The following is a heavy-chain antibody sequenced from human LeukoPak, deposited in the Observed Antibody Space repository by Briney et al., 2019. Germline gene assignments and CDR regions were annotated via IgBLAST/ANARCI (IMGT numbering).Heavy chain of an antibody. CDR1: PLPSPSYA. CDR2: ISYDGSNK. Sequence: GGSLRLSCPPPPLPSPSYALHWARPAPPKGLEWVAVISYDGSNKYYADSVKGRFTISRDNSKNTLYLQMNSLRAEDTAVYYCASPRGSYADYWGQGTLVTVSS. J-gene: IGHJ4*02. CDR3: ASPRGSYADY. V-gene: IGHV3-30*04. D-gene: IGHD1-26*01.